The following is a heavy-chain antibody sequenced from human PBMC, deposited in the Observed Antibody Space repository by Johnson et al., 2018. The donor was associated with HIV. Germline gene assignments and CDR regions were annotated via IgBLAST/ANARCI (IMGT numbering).Heavy chain of an antibody. D-gene: IGHD3-9*01. J-gene: IGHJ3*02. CDR3: AKDGPVLRYFDWSDAFDI. V-gene: IGHV3-30*18. CDR2: IAHDESIT. Sequence: VQLVESGGGVVQPGRSLRLSCAASGFTFSSYGMHWVRQAPGKGLEWVAFIAHDESITHYADSVKGRFTMSRDNSKNTLYLHMKSLRPEDTYIYYCAKDGPVLRYFDWSDAFDIWGQGTMVTVSS. CDR1: GFTFSSYG.